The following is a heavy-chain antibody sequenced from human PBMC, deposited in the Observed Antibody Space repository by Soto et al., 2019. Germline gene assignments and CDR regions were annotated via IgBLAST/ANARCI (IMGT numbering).Heavy chain of an antibody. CDR1: GYSISSGYY. CDR2: IYHSGST. J-gene: IGHJ5*02. V-gene: IGHV4-38-2*02. Sequence: SETLSLTCAVSGYSISSGYYWAWIRQPPGKGLEWIGSIYHSGSTSYNPSLKNRVTISIDTSKNQFSLKLTSVTAADTAVYYCARDDNWFDPRGQATLVPVSP. CDR3: ARDDNWFDP.